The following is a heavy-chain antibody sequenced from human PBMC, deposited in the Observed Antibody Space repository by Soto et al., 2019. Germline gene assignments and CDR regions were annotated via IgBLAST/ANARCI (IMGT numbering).Heavy chain of an antibody. Sequence: QLQLQESGPGLVKPSETLSLTCTVSGGSISSSSYYWGWIRQPPGKGLEWIGSMYYSGSTYYNPTLMSRGNKSAHTSKNQFCLMVSSLTAAAAAPYYSGRLLTQHRWYGIDVWGQGTTVSVSS. CDR1: GGSISSSSYY. V-gene: IGHV4-39*01. CDR3: GRLLTQHRWYGIDV. D-gene: IGHD5-18*01. CDR2: MYYSGST. J-gene: IGHJ6*02.